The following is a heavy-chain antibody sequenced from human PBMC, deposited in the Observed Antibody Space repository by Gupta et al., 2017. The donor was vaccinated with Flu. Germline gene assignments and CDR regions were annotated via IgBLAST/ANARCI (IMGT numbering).Heavy chain of an antibody. CDR3: ARGGEFTYGDAFDI. CDR2: ISTSAGTM. V-gene: IGHV3-11*01. J-gene: IGHJ3*02. D-gene: IGHD3-10*01. Sequence: RQAPGKGLELLSCISTSAGTMYYADSVKGRFTISRDNARNSLYLQINSPRAEDTAMYFCARGGEFTYGDAFDIWGQGTMVTVSS.